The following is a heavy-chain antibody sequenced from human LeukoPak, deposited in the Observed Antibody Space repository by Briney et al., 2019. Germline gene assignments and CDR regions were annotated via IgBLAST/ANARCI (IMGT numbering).Heavy chain of an antibody. CDR1: GGTFSSYA. CDR2: IIPIFGTV. Sequence: SVKVSCKASGGTFSSYAISWVRQAPGQGLEWMGGIIPIFGTVNYAQKFQGRVTITADESTSTAYMELSSLRSEDTAVYYCARGGFTYYYDSSGYYYLDYWGQGTLVTVSS. J-gene: IGHJ4*02. D-gene: IGHD3-22*01. V-gene: IGHV1-69*13. CDR3: ARGGFTYYYDSSGYYYLDY.